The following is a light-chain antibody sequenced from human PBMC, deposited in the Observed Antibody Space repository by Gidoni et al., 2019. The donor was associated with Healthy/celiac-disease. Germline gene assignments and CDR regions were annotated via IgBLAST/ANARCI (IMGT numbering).Light chain of an antibody. CDR1: SSDVGSYNY. J-gene: IGLJ2*01. V-gene: IGLV2-14*01. CDR2: EVS. CDR3: SSYTSSSTLVV. Sequence: QSALTQPASVSGSPGPSITISCTGTSSDVGSYNYVSWYQQHPGKAPKLMIYEVSNRPSGVSNRFAGSKSGNTASLTISGLQAEDEADYYCSSYTSSSTLVVFGGGTKLTV.